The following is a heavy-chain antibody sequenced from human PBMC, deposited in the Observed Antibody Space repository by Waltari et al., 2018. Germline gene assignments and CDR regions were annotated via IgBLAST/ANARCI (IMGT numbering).Heavy chain of an antibody. Sequence: VQLVESGGGLVQHGGSLSLSCVASGFTFCSYSINWVRTAPGKGLEWVSYISSSSTINYADSVKGRFTISRDSPKNSLYLQMNSLRAEDAAVYYCARGMVGAAYFDCWGQGALVSVSS. CDR3: ARGMVGAAYFDC. V-gene: IGHV3-48*04. D-gene: IGHD1-26*01. CDR2: ISSSSTI. CDR1: GFTFCSYS. J-gene: IGHJ4*02.